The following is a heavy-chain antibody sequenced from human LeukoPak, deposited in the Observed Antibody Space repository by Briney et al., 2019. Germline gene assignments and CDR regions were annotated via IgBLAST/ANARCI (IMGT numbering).Heavy chain of an antibody. CDR2: ISYIGST. J-gene: IGHJ3*02. CDR3: ARDLVTVTKGFDI. V-gene: IGHV4-59*11. Sequence: SETLSLTCAVSDDSFSSHYWTWIRQPPGKGLEWIGYISYIGSTNYNPSLKSRVTISIETSKNQFSLQLTSVTAADTAVYYCARDLVTVTKGFDIWGQGTMVSVSS. D-gene: IGHD4-17*01. CDR1: DDSFSSHY.